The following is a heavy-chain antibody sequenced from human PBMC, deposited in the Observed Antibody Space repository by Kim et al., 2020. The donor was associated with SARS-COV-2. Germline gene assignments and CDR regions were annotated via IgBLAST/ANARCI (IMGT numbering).Heavy chain of an antibody. CDR3: ARREQNTIFGVVIAPGAFDI. J-gene: IGHJ3*02. CDR1: GGSIISYY. CDR2: IYYSGST. V-gene: IGHV4-59*01. Sequence: SETLSLTCTVSGGSIISYYWSWIRQPPGKGLEWIGYIYYSGSTNYNPSLKSRVTISVDTSKNQFSLKLSSVTAADTAVYYCARREQNTIFGVVIAPGAFDIWGQGTMVTVSS. D-gene: IGHD3-3*01.